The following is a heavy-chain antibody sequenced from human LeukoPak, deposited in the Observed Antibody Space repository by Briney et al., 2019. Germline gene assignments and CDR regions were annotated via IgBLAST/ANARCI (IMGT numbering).Heavy chain of an antibody. CDR3: ARSDYGDYGGNYYYMDV. D-gene: IGHD4-17*01. V-gene: IGHV3-30*03. J-gene: IGHJ6*03. CDR1: GFPFSDYG. CDR2: ISHDGNNK. Sequence: GGSLRLSCAASGFPFSDYGMYWVRQAPGKGLEWLAVISHDGNNKYYADSVKGRITISRDNSKNTLYLQMGSLRAEDMAVYYCARSDYGDYGGNYYYMDVWGKGTTVTVSS.